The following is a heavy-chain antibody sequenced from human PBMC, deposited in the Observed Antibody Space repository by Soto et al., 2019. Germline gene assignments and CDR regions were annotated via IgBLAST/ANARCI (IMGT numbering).Heavy chain of an antibody. CDR3: AKRDKAVGTTYFDY. V-gene: IGHV3-33*06. J-gene: IGHJ4*02. D-gene: IGHD1-26*01. CDR2: IWYDGSNK. CDR1: GFTFSSYG. Sequence: PGGSLRLSCAASGFTFSSYGMHWVRQAPGKGLEWVAVIWYDGSNKYYADSVKGRFTISRDNSKNTLYLQMNSLRAEDTAVYYCAKRDKAVGTTYFDYWGQGTLVTVSS.